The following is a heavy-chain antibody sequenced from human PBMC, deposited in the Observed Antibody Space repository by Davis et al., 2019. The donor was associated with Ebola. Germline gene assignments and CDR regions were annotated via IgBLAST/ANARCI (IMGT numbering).Heavy chain of an antibody. CDR3: ARVPLRGYYLNWFDP. D-gene: IGHD3-22*01. V-gene: IGHV1-8*01. J-gene: IGHJ5*02. Sequence: AASVKVSCKASGCTFSSYAINWVRQATGQGLEWMGWMNPNSGYTGYAQKFQGRVTMTRNTSISTAYMELSSLRSEDTAVYYCARVPLRGYYLNWFDPWGQGTLVTVSS. CDR1: GCTFSSYA. CDR2: MNPNSGYT.